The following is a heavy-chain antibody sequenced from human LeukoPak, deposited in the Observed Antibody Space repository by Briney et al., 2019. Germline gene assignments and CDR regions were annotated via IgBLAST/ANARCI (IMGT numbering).Heavy chain of an antibody. CDR1: GGSVSSGSYY. CDR3: ATSVSYGSGVTNWFDP. CDR2: IYYSGST. V-gene: IGHV4-61*01. J-gene: IGHJ5*02. D-gene: IGHD3-10*01. Sequence: SETLSRTCTVSGGSVSSGSYYWSWIRQPPGKGLEWIGYIYYSGSTNYNPSLKSRVTISVDTSKNQFSLKLSSVTAADTAVYYCATSVSYGSGVTNWFDPWGQGTLVTVSS.